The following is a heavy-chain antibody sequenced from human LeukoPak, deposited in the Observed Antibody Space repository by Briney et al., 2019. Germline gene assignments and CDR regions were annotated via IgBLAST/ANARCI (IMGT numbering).Heavy chain of an antibody. V-gene: IGHV1-46*01. CDR3: ARRYYDNSGHSYGYYFDY. CDR1: GYTFIDYY. J-gene: IGHJ4*02. D-gene: IGHD3-22*01. Sequence: GASVKVSCKASGYTFIDYYMHWVRQAPGQGLEWMGIINPKGGSTIYAQDFQGRVTLTRDTSTSTVYMELSSLRSEDTAVYYCARRYYDNSGHSYGYYFDYWGQGTLVTVPS. CDR2: INPKGGST.